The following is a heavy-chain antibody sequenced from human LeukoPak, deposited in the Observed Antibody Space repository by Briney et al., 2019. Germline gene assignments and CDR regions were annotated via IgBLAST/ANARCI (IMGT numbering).Heavy chain of an antibody. Sequence: KPGRSLRLSCAASGFTFSSYGMHWVRQAPGKGLEWVAVISYDGSNKYYADSVKGRFTISRDNSKNTLYLQMNSLRAEDTAVYYCAKDALLCSSGYDWGQGTLVTVSS. CDR3: AKDALLCSSGYD. CDR2: ISYDGSNK. J-gene: IGHJ4*02. D-gene: IGHD6-19*01. V-gene: IGHV3-30*18. CDR1: GFTFSSYG.